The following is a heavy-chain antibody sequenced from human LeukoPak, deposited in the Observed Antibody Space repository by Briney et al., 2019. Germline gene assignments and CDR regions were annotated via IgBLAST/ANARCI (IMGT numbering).Heavy chain of an antibody. V-gene: IGHV3-9*01. Sequence: TGGSLRLSCAASGFTFDDYAMHWVRQAPGKGLEWVSGISWNSGSIGYADSVKGRFTISRDNAKNSLYLQMNSLRAEDTALYYCAKALYYYDSSGVRQYYYYGMDVWGQGTTVTVSS. CDR3: AKALYYYDSSGVRQYYYYGMDV. D-gene: IGHD3-22*01. CDR2: ISWNSGSI. J-gene: IGHJ6*02. CDR1: GFTFDDYA.